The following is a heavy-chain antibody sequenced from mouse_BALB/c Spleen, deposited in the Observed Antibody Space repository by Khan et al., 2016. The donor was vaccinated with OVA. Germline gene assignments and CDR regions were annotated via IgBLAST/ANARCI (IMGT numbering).Heavy chain of an antibody. CDR1: GFTFSSYG. J-gene: IGHJ4*01. V-gene: IGHV5-6*01. D-gene: IGHD2-3*01. CDR3: ERQPGYYEGSAMDY. Sequence: EVELVESGGDLVKPGGSLKLSCAASGFTFSSYGMSWVRQTPDKRLEWVAAISSGGSYTYYLDRLKGRFTISRDNAKNTLYLQMSSLKSEDTAMYYCERQPGYYEGSAMDYWGQGTSVTVSS. CDR2: ISSGGSYT.